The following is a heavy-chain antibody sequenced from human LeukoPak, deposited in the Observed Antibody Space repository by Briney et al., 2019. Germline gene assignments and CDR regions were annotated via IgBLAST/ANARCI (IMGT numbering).Heavy chain of an antibody. CDR2: IYSGGST. D-gene: IGHD6-19*01. CDR1: GFTVSSNY. J-gene: IGHJ4*02. V-gene: IGHV3-53*05. Sequence: GGSLRLSCAASGFTVSSNYMSWVRQAPGKGLEWVSVIYSGGSTYYADSVKGRFTISRDNSKNSLYLQMNSLRAEDTALYYCAKDIYGIAVAGTDYWGQGTLVTVSS. CDR3: AKDIYGIAVAGTDY.